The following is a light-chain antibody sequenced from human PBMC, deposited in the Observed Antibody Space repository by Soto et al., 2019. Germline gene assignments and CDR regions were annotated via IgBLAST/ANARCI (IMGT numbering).Light chain of an antibody. CDR1: SSDVGGYNY. J-gene: IGLJ1*01. CDR3: SSYTSSSTLDV. Sequence: QSVLTQPASVSGSPGQSITISCTGTSSDVGGYNYVSWYQQHPGKAPKLMIYDVSNRPSGVSNRFSGSKSGTTASLTISGLQAEDEADYYCSSYTSSSTLDVFGTGTKLTVL. CDR2: DVS. V-gene: IGLV2-14*01.